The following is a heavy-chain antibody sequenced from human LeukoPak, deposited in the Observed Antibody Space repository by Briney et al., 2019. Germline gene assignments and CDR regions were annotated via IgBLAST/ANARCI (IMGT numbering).Heavy chain of an antibody. CDR1: GFTLSSNY. CDR3: ARTGNPATGDY. Sequence: PGGSLRLSCAASGFTLSSNYMSWVRQAPGKGLEWVSVIYSGGTTYYADSVKGRFTISRDNSKNTLYLQMNSLRADDTAVYYCARTGNPATGDYWGQGTLVTVSS. J-gene: IGHJ4*02. D-gene: IGHD1-1*01. CDR2: IYSGGTT. V-gene: IGHV3-53*01.